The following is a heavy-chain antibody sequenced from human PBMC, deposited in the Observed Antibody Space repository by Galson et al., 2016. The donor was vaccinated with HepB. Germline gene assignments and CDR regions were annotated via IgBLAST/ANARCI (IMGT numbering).Heavy chain of an antibody. CDR1: GGNFSSFG. D-gene: IGHD1-20*01. J-gene: IGHJ5*02. CDR3: ARGPGITGARVWFDP. Sequence: SVKVSCKASGGNFSSFGINWVRQAPGQGLEWMGGIIPIIATANCAQKFQGRVTISADESTSTAYMELSSLTSEDTAVYYCARGPGITGARVWFDPWGQGTLVIVSS. V-gene: IGHV1-69*13. CDR2: IIPIIATA.